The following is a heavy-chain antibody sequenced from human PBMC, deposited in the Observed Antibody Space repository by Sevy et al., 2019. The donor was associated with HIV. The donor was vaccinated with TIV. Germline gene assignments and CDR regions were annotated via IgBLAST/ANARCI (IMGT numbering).Heavy chain of an antibody. Sequence: GGSLRLSCTASGFTFSDYVMTWVRQAPGKGLEWVSTISADAGSTYYADSVKGRFTISRDNSKNTLYLQMRSLRAEDTALYYCAKEFQNYDFWRGFYLGYFDYWGQGIRVTVSS. D-gene: IGHD3-3*01. J-gene: IGHJ4*02. CDR3: AKEFQNYDFWRGFYLGYFDY. CDR1: GFTFSDYV. CDR2: ISADAGST. V-gene: IGHV3-23*01.